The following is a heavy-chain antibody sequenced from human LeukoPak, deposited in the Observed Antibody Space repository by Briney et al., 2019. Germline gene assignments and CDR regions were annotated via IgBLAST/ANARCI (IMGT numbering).Heavy chain of an antibody. Sequence: ASVKVSCKASGHTFTGYYMHWVRQAPGQGLEWMGWINPNSGGTNYAQKFQGRVTMTRDTSISTANMELNRLRSDDTAVCYCASRYGSGSYHLWGQGTLVTVSS. J-gene: IGHJ5*02. CDR3: ASRYGSGSYHL. CDR2: INPNSGGT. CDR1: GHTFTGYY. D-gene: IGHD3-10*01. V-gene: IGHV1-2*02.